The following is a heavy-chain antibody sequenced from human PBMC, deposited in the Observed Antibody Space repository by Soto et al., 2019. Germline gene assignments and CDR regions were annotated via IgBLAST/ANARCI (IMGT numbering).Heavy chain of an antibody. CDR3: AGRPITIFGVVIIRRRFPYGMDV. CDR2: ISSSGSTI. Sequence: PGGSLRLSCAASGFTFSSYEVNWVRQAPGKGLEWVSYISSSGSTIYYADSVKGRFTISRDNAKNSLYLQMNSLRAEDTAVYYCAGRPITIFGVVIIRRRFPYGMDVWGQGTTVTVSS. CDR1: GFTFSSYE. V-gene: IGHV3-48*03. D-gene: IGHD3-3*01. J-gene: IGHJ6*02.